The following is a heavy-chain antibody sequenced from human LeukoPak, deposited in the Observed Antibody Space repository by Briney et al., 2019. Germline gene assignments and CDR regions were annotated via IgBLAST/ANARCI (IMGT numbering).Heavy chain of an antibody. CDR3: AKALMKGYYYYGMDV. D-gene: IGHD2-8*01. CDR1: GFTFDDYA. CDR2: ISWNSGSI. V-gene: IGHV3-9*01. J-gene: IGHJ6*02. Sequence: GGSLRLSCAASGFTFDDYAMHWVRQAPGKGLEWVSGISWNSGSIGYADSVKGRITISRDNAKNSLYLQMNSLRAEDTALYYCAKALMKGYYYYGMDVWGQGTTVTVSS.